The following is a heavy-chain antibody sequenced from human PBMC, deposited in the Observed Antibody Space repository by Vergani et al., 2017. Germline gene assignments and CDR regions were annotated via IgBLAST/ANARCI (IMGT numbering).Heavy chain of an antibody. J-gene: IGHJ4*02. CDR1: GGSISSGGYY. CDR3: ARTRITIFGVVIRGYYFDY. Sequence: QVQLQESGPGLVKPSQTLSLTCTVSGGSISSGGYYWSWIRQHPGKGLEWIGYIYYSGSTYYTPSLKRRVTISVDTSKNQFSLKLSSVTAADTAVYYCARTRITIFGVVIRGYYFDYWGQGTLVTVSS. CDR2: IYYSGST. V-gene: IGHV4-31*03. D-gene: IGHD3-3*01.